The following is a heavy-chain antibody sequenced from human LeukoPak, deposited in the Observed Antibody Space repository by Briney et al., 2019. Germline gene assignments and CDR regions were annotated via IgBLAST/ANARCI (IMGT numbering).Heavy chain of an antibody. J-gene: IGHJ4*02. Sequence: SELLSLTCTVSGGSVSSGSYYWSWIRQPPGKGLEWIGYIYYSGSTNYNPSLKSRVTVSVDTSKNQFSLKLSSVTAADTAVYYCARASYQLPYYFDYWGQGTLVTVSS. CDR3: ARASYQLPYYFDY. V-gene: IGHV4-61*01. CDR2: IYYSGST. CDR1: GGSVSSGSYY. D-gene: IGHD2-2*01.